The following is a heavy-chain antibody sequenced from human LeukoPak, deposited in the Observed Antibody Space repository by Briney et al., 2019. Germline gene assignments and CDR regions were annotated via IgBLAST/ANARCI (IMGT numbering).Heavy chain of an antibody. D-gene: IGHD3-22*01. Sequence: GGSLRLSCAASRFPFSRYWMHWVRPAPGKGLVWVSRINSDGISTSYADSVKGRFTISRDNAKNTLYLQMNSLRAEDTAVYYCARDGNYYDSSGPADYWGQGTLVTVSS. CDR2: INSDGIST. V-gene: IGHV3-74*01. CDR3: ARDGNYYDSSGPADY. J-gene: IGHJ4*02. CDR1: RFPFSRYW.